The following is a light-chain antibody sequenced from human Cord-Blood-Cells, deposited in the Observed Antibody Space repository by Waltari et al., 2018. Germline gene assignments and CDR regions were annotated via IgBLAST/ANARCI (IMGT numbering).Light chain of an antibody. CDR3: QVWDSSSDHWV. CDR1: NIGSKS. V-gene: IGLV3-21*04. Sequence: SYVLTQPPSVSVAPGKTARITCGGNNIGSKSVHWYQQKPGQAPVLVIYYDSARPSGIPERFSGSNSGNTATLTISRVEAGDGADYYCQVWDSSSDHWVFGGGTKLTVL. J-gene: IGLJ3*02. CDR2: YDS.